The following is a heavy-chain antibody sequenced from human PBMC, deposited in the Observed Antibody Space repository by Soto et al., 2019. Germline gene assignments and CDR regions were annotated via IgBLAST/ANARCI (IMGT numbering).Heavy chain of an antibody. V-gene: IGHV3-53*01. J-gene: IGHJ6*02. CDR3: ARRCSSTSCRYGMDV. D-gene: IGHD2-2*01. Sequence: GGSLRLSCAASGFTVSSNYMIWVRQAPGKGLEWVSVIYSGGSTYYADSVKGRFTISRDNSKNTLYLQMNSLRAEDTAVYYCARRCSSTSCRYGMDVWGQGTTVTVSS. CDR2: IYSGGST. CDR1: GFTVSSNY.